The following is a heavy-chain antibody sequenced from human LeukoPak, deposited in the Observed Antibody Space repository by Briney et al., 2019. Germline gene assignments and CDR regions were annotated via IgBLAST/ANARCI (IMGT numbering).Heavy chain of an antibody. Sequence: GGSLRLSCAASGFTFSTYAMSWVRQAPGKGLEWVSAISGSGGSTLYADSVKGRFTISRDNSKNTLYLQVNSLRAGDTAVYYCAKDRSGSYSCDYWGQGTLVTVSS. CDR1: GFTFSTYA. CDR3: AKDRSGSYSCDY. CDR2: ISGSGGST. J-gene: IGHJ4*02. D-gene: IGHD1-26*01. V-gene: IGHV3-23*01.